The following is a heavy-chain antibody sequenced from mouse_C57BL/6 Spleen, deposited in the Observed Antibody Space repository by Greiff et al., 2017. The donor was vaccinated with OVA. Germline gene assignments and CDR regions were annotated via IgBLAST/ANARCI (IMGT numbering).Heavy chain of an antibody. J-gene: IGHJ3*01. CDR3: ARRGYDGYPLAY. D-gene: IGHD2-3*01. CDR2: IYPGSGST. V-gene: IGHV1-55*01. CDR1: GYTFTSYW. Sequence: QVQLQQSGAELVKPGASVKMSCKASGYTFTSYWITWVKQRPGQGLEWIGDIYPGSGSTNYNEKFKSKATLTVDTSSSTAYMQLSSLTSEDSAVYYCARRGYDGYPLAYWGQGTLVTVSA.